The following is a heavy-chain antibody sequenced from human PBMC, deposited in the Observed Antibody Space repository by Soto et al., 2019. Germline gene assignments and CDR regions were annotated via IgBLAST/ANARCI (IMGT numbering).Heavy chain of an antibody. J-gene: IGHJ5*01. D-gene: IGHD3-22*01. V-gene: IGHV1-18*04. CDR2: VSAFNGKG. CDR3: ARQIATRTNWFDP. CDR1: GYPFVNYY. Sequence: QVHLVQSGTEVAKPGASVKVSCKTSGYPFVNYYINWVRQAPGQGLEWMGWVSAFNGKGDYAQKFQGRVTMTTDTSTSTAYMELRSLRSDDTATYYCARQIATRTNWFDPWGQGTLVTVST.